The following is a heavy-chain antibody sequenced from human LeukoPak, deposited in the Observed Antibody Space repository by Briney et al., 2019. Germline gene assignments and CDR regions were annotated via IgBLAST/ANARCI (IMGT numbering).Heavy chain of an antibody. V-gene: IGHV4-34*01. D-gene: IGHD3-10*01. Sequence: PSETLSLTCAVYGGSFSGYYWSWIRQPPGKGLEWIGEINHSGSTNYNPSLKSRVTISVDTSKNQFSLKLSSVTAADTAVYYCARRTLLWFGELFGRNWFDPWGQGTLVTVSS. CDR3: ARRTLLWFGELFGRNWFDP. CDR1: GGSFSGYY. CDR2: INHSGST. J-gene: IGHJ5*02.